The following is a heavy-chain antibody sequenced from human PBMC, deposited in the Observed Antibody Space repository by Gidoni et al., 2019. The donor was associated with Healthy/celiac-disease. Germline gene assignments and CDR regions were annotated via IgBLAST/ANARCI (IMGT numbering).Heavy chain of an antibody. J-gene: IGHJ4*02. V-gene: IGHV3-21*01. CDR1: GFTFSSYS. CDR3: VRDIVVVPAARSVDY. D-gene: IGHD2-2*01. CDR2: ISSSSSYI. Sequence: EVQLVESGGGLVKPGGSLRLSCAASGFTFSSYSMNWVRQAPGKGLEWVSFISSSSSYIYYADSVKGRFTISRDNAKNSLYLQMNSLRAEDTAVYYCVRDIVVVPAARSVDYWGQGTLVTVSS.